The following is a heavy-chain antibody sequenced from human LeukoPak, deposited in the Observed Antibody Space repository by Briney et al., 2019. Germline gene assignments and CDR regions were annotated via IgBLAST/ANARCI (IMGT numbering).Heavy chain of an antibody. CDR2: ISDSGDST. J-gene: IGHJ3*02. Sequence: GGSLRLSCAAPGFTLRTYVMSWVRQAPGKGLEWVSDISDSGDSTYFADSVKGRFTISRDNSKNTLYLQMNSLRAEDTAVYYCAKDQSGYTIDAFDIWGQGTMVTVSS. D-gene: IGHD5-12*01. V-gene: IGHV3-23*01. CDR1: GFTLRTYV. CDR3: AKDQSGYTIDAFDI.